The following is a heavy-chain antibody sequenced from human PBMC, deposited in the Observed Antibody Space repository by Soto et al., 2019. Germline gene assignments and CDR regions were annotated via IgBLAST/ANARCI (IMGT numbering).Heavy chain of an antibody. Sequence: EVRLLESGGGLVQPGGSLRLSCAASGFTFIVYAMSCVRQAPGKGLEWVSGISGSGDSTHYADSVKGRFTVSRDNSKSMLYLQTNSLRAEDTAIYYCAKALYGGFTYWGQGTLVTVSS. D-gene: IGHD3-10*01. CDR3: AKALYGGFTY. V-gene: IGHV3-23*01. CDR1: GFTFIVYA. J-gene: IGHJ4*02. CDR2: ISGSGDST.